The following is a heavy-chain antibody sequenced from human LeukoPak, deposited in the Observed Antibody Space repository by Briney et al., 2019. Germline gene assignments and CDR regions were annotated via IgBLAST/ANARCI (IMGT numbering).Heavy chain of an antibody. Sequence: SGPALVKPTQTLTLTCTFSGFSLSTSGMCVSWIRQPPGKALEWLARIDWDDDKYYSTSLKTRLTISKDTSKNQVVLTMTNMDPVDTATYYCARIRLGYCSSTSCYAFDIWGQGTMVTVSS. V-gene: IGHV2-70*11. J-gene: IGHJ3*02. CDR1: GFSLSTSGMC. CDR3: ARIRLGYCSSTSCYAFDI. CDR2: IDWDDDK. D-gene: IGHD2-2*01.